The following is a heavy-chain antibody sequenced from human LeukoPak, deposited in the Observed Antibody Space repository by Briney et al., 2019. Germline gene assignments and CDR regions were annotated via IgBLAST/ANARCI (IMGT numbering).Heavy chain of an antibody. Sequence: GGSLRLSCSASGFTFSSYAMHWVRQAPGKGLEYVSAITNNGGFTDYADSVQGRFTISRDNSKNTLFLQMSSLRADDTAIYYCVTDLRGSGGNSRRWGQGTLVTVSS. D-gene: IGHD3-10*01. CDR3: VTDLRGSGGNSRR. CDR1: GFTFSSYA. V-gene: IGHV3-64D*09. J-gene: IGHJ4*02. CDR2: ITNNGGFT.